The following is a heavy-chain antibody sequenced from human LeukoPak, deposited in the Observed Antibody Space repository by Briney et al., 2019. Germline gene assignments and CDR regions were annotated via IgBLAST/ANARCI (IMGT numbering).Heavy chain of an antibody. D-gene: IGHD1-14*01. V-gene: IGHV3-13*01. CDR1: GFTLNNYA. Sequence: GGSLRLSCAASGFTLNNYAMHWVRQTVGKGLEWVSAVGIAGDTFYAGSVKRRFSISRDNAESSLFLQMNSLRAGDTAVYCAREGRMGTADAFDVWGQGTMVTVSS. J-gene: IGHJ3*01. CDR2: VGIAGDT. CDR3: AREGRMGTADAFDV.